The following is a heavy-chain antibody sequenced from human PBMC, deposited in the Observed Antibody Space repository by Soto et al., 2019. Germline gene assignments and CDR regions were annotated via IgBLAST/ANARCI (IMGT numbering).Heavy chain of an antibody. CDR2: IIPIFATV. CDR3: ARGGRGYSSAPRYYFDY. J-gene: IGHJ4*02. V-gene: IGHV1-69*01. D-gene: IGHD5-18*01. Sequence: QVQLVQSGSEVKKPGSSVKVSCKASGGSFSSNPISWVRQAPGQGLEWMAGIIPIFATVHYAQKFQVRVTITADESTSTAYMELTSIRSEYTAVYFCARGGRGYSSAPRYYFDYGCQGTLVTVSS. CDR1: GGSFSSNP.